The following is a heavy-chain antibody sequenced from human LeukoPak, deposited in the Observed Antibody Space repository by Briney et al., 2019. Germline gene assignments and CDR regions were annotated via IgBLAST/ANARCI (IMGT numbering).Heavy chain of an antibody. V-gene: IGHV1-8*01. J-gene: IGHJ6*02. CDR1: GYTFTSYD. CDR3: ARVESGWSVSKRYGMDV. CDR2: MNPNSGNT. D-gene: IGHD6-19*01. Sequence: ASVKVSCKASGYTFTSYDINWVRQATGQGLEWMGWMNPNSGNTGYAQKFQGRVTRTRNTSISTAYMELSSLRSEDTAVYYCARVESGWSVSKRYGMDVWGQGTTVTVSS.